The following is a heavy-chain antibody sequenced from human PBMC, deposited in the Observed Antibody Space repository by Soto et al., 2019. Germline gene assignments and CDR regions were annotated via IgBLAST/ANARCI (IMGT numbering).Heavy chain of an antibody. D-gene: IGHD1-26*01. Sequence: QVPLVQSGAEVKKPGASVTVSCKTSGYTPTNYDIGWVRQAPGQGLEWMGWISAYNGNTNSAQKLQGRLTMTTDTPTRTAYMDLRSLRSDDTAVYYGARALYRSGTYYAFDNGGQGTLVTVSS. CDR3: ARALYRSGTYYAFDN. CDR1: GYTPTNYD. CDR2: ISAYNGNT. J-gene: IGHJ4*02. V-gene: IGHV1-18*01.